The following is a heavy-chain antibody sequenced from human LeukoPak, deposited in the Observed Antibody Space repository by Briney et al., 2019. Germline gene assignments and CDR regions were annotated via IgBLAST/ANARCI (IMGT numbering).Heavy chain of an antibody. CDR3: ARGRSEVLALGYCSSTSCYKIFDY. CDR2: INHSGST. D-gene: IGHD2-2*02. V-gene: IGHV4-34*01. Sequence: SETLSLTCAVYGGSFSGYYWSWIRQPPGKGLEWIGEINHSGSTNYNPSLKSRVTISVDTSKNQFSLKLSSVTAADTAVYYCARGRSEVLALGYCSSTSCYKIFDYWGRGTLVTVSS. J-gene: IGHJ4*02. CDR1: GGSFSGYY.